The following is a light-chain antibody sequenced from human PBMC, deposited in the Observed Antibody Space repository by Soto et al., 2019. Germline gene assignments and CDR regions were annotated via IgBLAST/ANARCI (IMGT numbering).Light chain of an antibody. J-gene: IGLJ1*01. Sequence: QSALTQPASVSGSPGQSITISCTGTSSDFGAYNSVSWYQQRPGKAPKLMIHDVSNRPSGVSNRFSASKSGNTASLTISGLQAEDEADYYCLSYTSTTTYGFGTGTKATVL. CDR2: DVS. CDR3: LSYTSTTTYG. CDR1: SSDFGAYNS. V-gene: IGLV2-14*01.